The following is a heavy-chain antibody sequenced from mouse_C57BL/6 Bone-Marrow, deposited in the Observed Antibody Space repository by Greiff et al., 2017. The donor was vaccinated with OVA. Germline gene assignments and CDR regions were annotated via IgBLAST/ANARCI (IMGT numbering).Heavy chain of an antibody. CDR3: TIYDGYFLFAY. D-gene: IGHD2-3*01. Sequence: VQLQQSGAELVRPGASVKSSCTASGFNIKDDYMHWVKQRPEQGLEWIGWIDPEKGDTEYASKFQGKTTITADTSSNTAYLQLSSLTSEDTTVYYCTIYDGYFLFAYWGQGTLVTVSA. V-gene: IGHV14-4*01. CDR1: GFNIKDDY. CDR2: IDPEKGDT. J-gene: IGHJ3*01.